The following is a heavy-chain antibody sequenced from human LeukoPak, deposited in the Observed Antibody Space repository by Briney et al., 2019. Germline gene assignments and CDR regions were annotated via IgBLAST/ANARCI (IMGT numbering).Heavy chain of an antibody. V-gene: IGHV3-23*01. CDR1: GFTLTSYA. CDR2: ISDTGNT. J-gene: IGHJ4*02. Sequence: GGSLRLSCAASGFTLTSYAMSWVRQAPGKGLEWVSAISDTGNTYHADSVKGRFTISRDSSKNTLFLQMNRLRPEDAAVYYCAKAPVTTCRGAFCYPFDYWGLGTLVTVSS. CDR3: AKAPVTTCRGAFCYPFDY. D-gene: IGHD2-15*01.